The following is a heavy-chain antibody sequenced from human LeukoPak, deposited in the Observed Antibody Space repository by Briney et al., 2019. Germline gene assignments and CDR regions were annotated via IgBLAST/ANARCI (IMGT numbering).Heavy chain of an antibody. J-gene: IGHJ4*02. D-gene: IGHD2-2*01. CDR3: ATGEYQLAY. CDR2: ISSSSSTI. V-gene: IGHV3-48*01. Sequence: TGGSLRLSCAASGFTFSSYSMNWVRQAPGKGLEWVSYISSSSSTIYYADSVKGRFTISRDNSKNTLYLQMNSLRAEDTAVYYCATGEYQLAYWGQGSLVTVSS. CDR1: GFTFSSYS.